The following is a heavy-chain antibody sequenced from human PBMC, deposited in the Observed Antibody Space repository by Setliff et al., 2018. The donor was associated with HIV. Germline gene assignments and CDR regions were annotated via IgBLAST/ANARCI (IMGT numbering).Heavy chain of an antibody. CDR2: IYYSGDT. CDR3: TRHRGPPWDAFDI. Sequence: ASETLSLTCSVSGGSITSSGYHWGWIRQPPGKGLEWIGNIYYSGDTFYNASLRSRLTLSVDTSKNQFSLKLNSVTASDTAMYYCTRHRGPPWDAFDIWGQGTMVT. CDR1: GGSITSSGYH. V-gene: IGHV4-39*01. J-gene: IGHJ3*02.